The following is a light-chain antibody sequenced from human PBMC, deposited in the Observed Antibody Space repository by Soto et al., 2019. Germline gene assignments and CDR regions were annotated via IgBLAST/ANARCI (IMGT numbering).Light chain of an antibody. J-gene: IGLJ2*01. CDR2: NDY. V-gene: IGLV1-47*02. CDR1: TSNVGSNL. CDR3: ASWDSSLGAEV. Sequence: QSVLAQPPSASGTPGQRVTISCSGSTSNVGSNLASWYQQLPGSAPKLLIYNDYERPSGVPDRFSGSKSGTSASLGISGLRSEDEADYFCASWDSSLGAEVFGGGTKLTVL.